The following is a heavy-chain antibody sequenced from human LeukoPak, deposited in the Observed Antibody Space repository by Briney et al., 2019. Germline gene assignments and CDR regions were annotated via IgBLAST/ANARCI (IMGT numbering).Heavy chain of an antibody. Sequence: PGGSLRLSCAASGFIFSSFEMNWVRQAPGKGVEWVSYISSSGRTMHYADSVKGRFTISRDNAKNSLYLQMNSLRAEDTAVYYCARARLGYLDYWGQGTLVTVSS. J-gene: IGHJ4*02. CDR2: ISSSGRTM. D-gene: IGHD2-2*03. V-gene: IGHV3-48*03. CDR1: GFIFSSFE. CDR3: ARARLGYLDY.